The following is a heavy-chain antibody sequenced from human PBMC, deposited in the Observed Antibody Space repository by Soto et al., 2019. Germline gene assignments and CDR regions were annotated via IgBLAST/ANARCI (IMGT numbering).Heavy chain of an antibody. CDR1: GGTFSSYA. D-gene: IGHD3-3*01. V-gene: IGHV1-69*01. CDR3: ARAGDFWSCYYTQYDY. J-gene: IGHJ4*02. Sequence: QVQLVQSGAEVKKPGSSVKVSCKASGGTFSSYAISWVRQAPGQGLEWLGGIIPIFGTANYAQKFQGRVTITADESMSTTYMELISMRSEDTAVYYGARAGDFWSCYYTQYDYWGQGTLVTVSS. CDR2: IIPIFGTA.